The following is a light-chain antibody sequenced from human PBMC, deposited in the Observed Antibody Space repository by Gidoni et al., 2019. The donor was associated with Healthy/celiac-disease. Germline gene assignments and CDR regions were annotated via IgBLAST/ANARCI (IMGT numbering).Light chain of an antibody. CDR3: QQSYSTPPRT. J-gene: IGKJ1*01. CDR1: QSISSY. V-gene: IGKV1-39*01. Sequence: DIQLTQSPYSLSASVVDRVTITCRASQSISSYLNWYQQKPGKAPKLLISAASSLQSGVPSRFSGCGSGTDFTLTISSLQPEDFATYYCQQSYSTPPRTFGQGTKVEIK. CDR2: AAS.